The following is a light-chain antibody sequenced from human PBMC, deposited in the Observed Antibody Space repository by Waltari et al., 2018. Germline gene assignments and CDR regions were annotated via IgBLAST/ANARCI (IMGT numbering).Light chain of an antibody. CDR2: DVS. CDR3: CSYTGSYTLV. J-gene: IGLJ3*02. Sequence: QSALTQPRSVSGSPGQSVTISCTGTSSDVGTYNYTSWYQHHPGKAPKLMIYDVSKRPSGVPDRFSGSKSGNTASLSISGLQAEDEADYYCCSYTGSYTLVFGGGTKLTVL. CDR1: SSDVGTYNY. V-gene: IGLV2-11*01.